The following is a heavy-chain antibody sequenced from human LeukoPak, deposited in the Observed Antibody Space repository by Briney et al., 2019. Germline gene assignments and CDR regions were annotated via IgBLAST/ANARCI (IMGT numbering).Heavy chain of an antibody. CDR1: GFTFRSYT. Sequence: GGPLRLSCAASGFTFRSYTMSWVRQAPGKGLEWVSSITFSSTYIYYADSVNGRITISRDNAKNSLYLQMNSLRAEDTAVYYCARDKYFGITMVRGDFDYWGQGTLVTVSS. CDR3: ARDKYFGITMVRGDFDY. CDR2: ITFSSTYI. V-gene: IGHV3-21*01. J-gene: IGHJ4*02. D-gene: IGHD3-10*01.